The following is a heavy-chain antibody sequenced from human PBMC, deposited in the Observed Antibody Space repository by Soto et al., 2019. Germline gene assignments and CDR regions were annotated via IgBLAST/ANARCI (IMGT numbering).Heavy chain of an antibody. CDR3: ARDRVLRFLEWLPYYGMDV. J-gene: IGHJ6*02. CDR1: GFTFSSYW. V-gene: IGHV3-7*01. CDR2: IKQDGSEK. D-gene: IGHD3-3*01. Sequence: EVQLVESGGGLVQPGGSLRLSCAASGFTFSSYWMSWVRQAPGKGLEWVANIKQDGSEKYYVDSVKGRFTISRDNAKNSLYMHMNSLRAEDTSVYYCARDRVLRFLEWLPYYGMDVWGQGTTVTVSS.